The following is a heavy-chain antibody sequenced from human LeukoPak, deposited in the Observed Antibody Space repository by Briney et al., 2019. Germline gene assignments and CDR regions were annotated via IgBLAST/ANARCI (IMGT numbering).Heavy chain of an antibody. D-gene: IGHD1-26*01. V-gene: IGHV4-4*07. CDR3: ATGQYSGSWFDY. J-gene: IGHJ4*02. CDR1: GGSINFYY. Sequence: PSETLSLTCTVSGGSINFYYWSWIRQPAGKGLEWIGRIYSTGSTNYSPSLKSRVTMSVDKSKNQFSLKLSSVTAADTAVYYCATGQYSGSWFDYWGQGALVTVSS. CDR2: IYSTGST.